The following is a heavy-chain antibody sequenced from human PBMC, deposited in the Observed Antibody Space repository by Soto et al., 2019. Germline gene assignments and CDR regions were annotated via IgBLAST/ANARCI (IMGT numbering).Heavy chain of an antibody. CDR1: GFTVSSDH. CDR2: MYYGGTT. V-gene: IGHV3-53*02. CDR3: AREAAGFDL. J-gene: IGHJ3*01. Sequence: EMQLVETGGGLIQPGGSLRLSCAASGFTVSSDHMSWVRQAPGKGLEWISVMYYGGTTYYADSVQGRVTISRDSSTNTLYLQTTDLRADDTAVYYCAREAAGFDLWGQGTMVTVSS. D-gene: IGHD6-13*01.